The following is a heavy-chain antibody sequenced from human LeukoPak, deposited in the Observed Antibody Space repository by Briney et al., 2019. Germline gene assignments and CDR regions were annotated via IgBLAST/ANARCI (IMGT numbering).Heavy chain of an antibody. J-gene: IGHJ6*02. D-gene: IGHD2-21*01. CDR2: ISYDGEKT. CDR3: AKDVRNSFAAYGMDV. Sequence: GGSLRPSCAASGFTFSSSGMHWVRQAPGKGLEWVAVISYDGEKTYYGDSVKGRFTISRDNSKNTLYLQMNSLRAEDTAVYYCAKDVRNSFAAYGMDVWGQGTTVTVSS. CDR1: GFTFSSSG. V-gene: IGHV3-30*18.